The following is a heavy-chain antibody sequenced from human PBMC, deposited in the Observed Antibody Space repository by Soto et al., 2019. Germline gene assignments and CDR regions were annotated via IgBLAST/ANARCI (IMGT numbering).Heavy chain of an antibody. Sequence: ASVKVSCKASGYSFTSYDINWVRQATGQGLEWMGWMDPKTGNTDYGQKFQGRVTMTRNTSISTAYMELSSLTSEDTAAYYCARGRGWRDYWGQGTPVTVSS. V-gene: IGHV1-8*01. J-gene: IGHJ4*02. D-gene: IGHD6-19*01. CDR1: GYSFTSYD. CDR2: MDPKTGNT. CDR3: ARGRGWRDY.